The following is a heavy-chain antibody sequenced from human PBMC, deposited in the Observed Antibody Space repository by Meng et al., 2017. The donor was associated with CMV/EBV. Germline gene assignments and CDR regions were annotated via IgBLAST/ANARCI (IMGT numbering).Heavy chain of an antibody. CDR2: IYSGGST. J-gene: IGHJ6*02. Sequence: GESLKISCAASGFTVSSNYMSWVRQAPGKGLEWVSVIYSGGSTYYADSVKGRFTISRDNSKNTMYLQMHSLRAEDTAVYYCARHYDSSGYHGLEGMDVWGQGTTVTVSS. D-gene: IGHD3-22*01. CDR3: ARHYDSSGYHGLEGMDV. CDR1: GFTVSSNY. V-gene: IGHV3-66*02.